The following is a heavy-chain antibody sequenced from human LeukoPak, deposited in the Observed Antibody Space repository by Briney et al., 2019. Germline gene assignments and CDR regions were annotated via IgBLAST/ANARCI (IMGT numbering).Heavy chain of an antibody. D-gene: IGHD1-26*01. CDR2: IKEDGSEK. V-gene: IGHV3-7*03. CDR3: ARLHSGRYYGDAFDI. J-gene: IGHJ3*02. CDR1: GFTVSSNY. Sequence: GGSLRLSCTASGFTVSSNYMSWVRQAPGKGLEWVANIKEDGSEKYSVDSVRGRFTFSRDNAKNSLYLQMNSLRVEDTAVYYCARLHSGRYYGDAFDIWGQGTMVTVSS.